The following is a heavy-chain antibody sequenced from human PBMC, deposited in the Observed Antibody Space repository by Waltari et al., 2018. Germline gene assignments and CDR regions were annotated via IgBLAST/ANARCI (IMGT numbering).Heavy chain of an antibody. CDR3: ARHPYSGNYAFDY. D-gene: IGHD1-26*01. CDR2: TYYGGST. CDR1: GYSISRGYY. J-gene: IGHJ4*02. Sequence: QVQLQESGPGLVKPSETLSLTCAVSGYSISRGYYWGWIRQSPGQGLEWIGSTYYGGSTYYNASLKSRVTISVDMSKNQFSLTLSSVTAADTAVYYCARHPYSGNYAFDYWGQGTPVTVSS. V-gene: IGHV4-38-2*01.